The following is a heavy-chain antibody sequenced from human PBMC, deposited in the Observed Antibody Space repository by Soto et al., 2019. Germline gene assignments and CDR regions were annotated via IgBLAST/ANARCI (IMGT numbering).Heavy chain of an antibody. CDR3: ARDYVVGLTGYQYYYYGMDV. V-gene: IGHV3-74*01. CDR1: GFTFSSYW. Sequence: GGSLRLSCAASGFTFSSYWMQWVRQAPGKGLVWVSRINSDGSSTSYADSVKGRFTISRDNAKNTLYLQMNSLRAEDTAVYYCARDYVVGLTGYQYYYYGMDVWGQGTTVTVS. CDR2: INSDGSST. D-gene: IGHD3-9*01. J-gene: IGHJ6*02.